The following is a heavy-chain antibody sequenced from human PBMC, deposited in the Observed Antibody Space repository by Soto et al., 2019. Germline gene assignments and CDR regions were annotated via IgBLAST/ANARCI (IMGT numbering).Heavy chain of an antibody. J-gene: IGHJ5*02. V-gene: IGHV4-39*01. Sequence: SETLSLTCTVSGCSISSSSYYWGWIRQPPGKGLEWIGSIYYSGSTYYNPSLKSRVTISVDTSKNQFSLKLSSVTAADTAVYYCARLAGDYDFWSGSSWYDPWGQGTLVTVSS. CDR1: GCSISSSSYY. CDR3: ARLAGDYDFWSGSSWYDP. D-gene: IGHD3-3*01. CDR2: IYYSGST.